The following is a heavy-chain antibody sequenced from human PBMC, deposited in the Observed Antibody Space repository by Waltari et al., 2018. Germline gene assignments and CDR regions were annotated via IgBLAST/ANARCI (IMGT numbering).Heavy chain of an antibody. J-gene: IGHJ3*02. D-gene: IGHD6-13*01. CDR2: MNPNSGNT. CDR1: GYTFTSYD. V-gene: IGHV1-8*01. CDR3: ARVEGTAAGKMGDAFDI. Sequence: QVQLVQSGAEVKKPGASVKVSCKASGYTFTSYDINWVRQATGQGLEWMGWMNPNSGNTGYAQKFQGRVTMTRNTSISTAYMELSSLRSEDTAVYYCARVEGTAAGKMGDAFDIWGQGTMVTVSS.